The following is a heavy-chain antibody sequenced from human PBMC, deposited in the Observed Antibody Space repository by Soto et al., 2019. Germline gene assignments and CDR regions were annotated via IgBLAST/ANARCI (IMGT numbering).Heavy chain of an antibody. V-gene: IGHV4-61*01. D-gene: IGHD1-20*01. J-gene: IGHJ6*02. CDR1: GGSVSSGSYY. Sequence: PSETLSLTCTVSGGSVSSGSYYWSWIRQHPGKGLEWIGYIYYSGSTNYNPSLKSRVTISVDTSKNQFSLKLSSVTAADTAVYYGARDRLGIAGAGRYYYGMDVWGQGTTVTVSS. CDR2: IYYSGST. CDR3: ARDRLGIAGAGRYYYGMDV.